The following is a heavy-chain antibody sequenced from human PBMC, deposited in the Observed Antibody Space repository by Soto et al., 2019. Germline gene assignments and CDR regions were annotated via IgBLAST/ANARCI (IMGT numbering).Heavy chain of an antibody. J-gene: IGHJ4*02. CDR2: IYYSGST. Sequence: SETLSLTCTVSGGSISIYYWSWIRQPPGKGLEWIGYIYYSGSTNYNPSLKSRVTISVDTSKNQFSLKLSSVTAADTAVYYCARDLGSLGGFDYWGQGAVVTVSS. CDR1: GGSISIYY. D-gene: IGHD3-16*01. CDR3: ARDLGSLGGFDY. V-gene: IGHV4-59*01.